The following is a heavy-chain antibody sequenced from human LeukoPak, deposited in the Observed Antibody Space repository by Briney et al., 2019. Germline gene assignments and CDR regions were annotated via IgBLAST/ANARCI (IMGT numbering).Heavy chain of an antibody. J-gene: IGHJ4*02. CDR1: RYTFSNYD. D-gene: IGHD6-6*01. V-gene: IGHV1-8*01. CDR3: ARGGPHSSSSDLDY. Sequence: ASVKVSCKASRYTFSNYDINWGRQATGQGLEWMGWMNPNSGNTGYAQKFQGRVTMTRNTSISTAYMELSSLRSEDTAVYYCARGGPHSSSSDLDYWGQGTLVTVSS. CDR2: MNPNSGNT.